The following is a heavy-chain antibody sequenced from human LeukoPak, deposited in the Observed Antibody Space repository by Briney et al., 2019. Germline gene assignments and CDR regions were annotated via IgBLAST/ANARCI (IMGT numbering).Heavy chain of an antibody. D-gene: IGHD6-13*01. CDR3: ARKKGSSWYPESFDI. CDR1: GGSIMSYY. V-gene: IGHV4-59*12. CDR2: IYYSGST. J-gene: IGHJ3*02. Sequence: SEPLSLPCTVSGGSIMSYYWSGTRQPPGKGLEGIGYIYYSGSTNYNPSLERRVTISVDTPKNQFSLEQSSVTAADTAVYYCARKKGSSWYPESFDIWGQGTMVTVSS.